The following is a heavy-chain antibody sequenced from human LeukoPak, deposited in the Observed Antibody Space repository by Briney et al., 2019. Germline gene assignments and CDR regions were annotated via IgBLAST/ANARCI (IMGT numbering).Heavy chain of an antibody. CDR1: GFSISNYY. D-gene: IGHD6-13*01. CDR2: IHSDGTT. CDR3: ARDHLWQQPDAFDI. Sequence: GGSLRLSCAASGFSISNYYVTWVRQAPGKGLEWVSVIHSDGTTYYADSARGRFTISRDNSKNALYLQMNSLRAEDTAVYYCARDHLWQQPDAFDIWGRGTMVIVSS. J-gene: IGHJ3*02. V-gene: IGHV3-66*01.